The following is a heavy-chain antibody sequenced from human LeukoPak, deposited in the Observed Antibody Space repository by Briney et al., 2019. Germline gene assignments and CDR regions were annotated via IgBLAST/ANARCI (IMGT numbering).Heavy chain of an antibody. J-gene: IGHJ6*02. CDR3: ARSAPWGYDFWSGYPYYYGMDV. CDR1: GGSISSYY. V-gene: IGHV4-59*01. D-gene: IGHD3-3*01. CDR2: IYYSGST. Sequence: SETLSLTCTVSGGSISSYYWSWLRQPPGKGLEWIGYIYYSGSTNYNPSLKSRVTISVDTSKNQFSLKLSSVTAADTAVYYCARSAPWGYDFWSGYPYYYGMDVWGQGTTVTVSS.